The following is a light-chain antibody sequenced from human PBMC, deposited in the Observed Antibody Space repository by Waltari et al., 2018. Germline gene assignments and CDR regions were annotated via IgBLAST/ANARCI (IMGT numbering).Light chain of an antibody. CDR2: WAP. Sequence: DIVMTQSPDSLAVSLGERATINFKSSQSVLYSSNNKNYLAWYQQKPGQPPKLLIYWAPTRESGVPDRFSGSGSGTDFTLTISSLQAEDVAVYYCQQYYSTPPKFGQGTKVEIK. V-gene: IGKV4-1*01. CDR1: QSVLYSSNNKNY. CDR3: QQYYSTPPK. J-gene: IGKJ1*01.